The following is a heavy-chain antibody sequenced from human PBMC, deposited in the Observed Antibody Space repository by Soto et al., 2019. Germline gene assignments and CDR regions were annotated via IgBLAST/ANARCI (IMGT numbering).Heavy chain of an antibody. Sequence: ASVKVSCKASGYIFTNYHMHWVRQAPGQGLEWMGIISPNSGSTRYAQKLQGRVTMTTGTSTSTAYMELRSLRSDDTAVYYCARASAGYYDFWSGYTQRLYYFDYWGQGTLVTVSS. CDR1: GYIFTNYH. V-gene: IGHV1-46*01. J-gene: IGHJ4*02. CDR2: ISPNSGST. D-gene: IGHD3-3*01. CDR3: ARASAGYYDFWSGYTQRLYYFDY.